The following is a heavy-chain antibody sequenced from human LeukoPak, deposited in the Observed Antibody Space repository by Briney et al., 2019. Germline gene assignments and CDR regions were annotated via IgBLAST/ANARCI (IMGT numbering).Heavy chain of an antibody. Sequence: GGSLRLSCAASGFTVSSNYMSWVRQAPGKGLEWVSVIYSGGSTYYADSVKGRFTISRDNSKNTLYLQMNSLRAEDTAVYYCARTLYDFSSGYPRTFDYWGQGTLVTVSS. CDR2: IYSGGST. D-gene: IGHD3/OR15-3a*01. CDR3: ARTLYDFSSGYPRTFDY. V-gene: IGHV3-66*01. J-gene: IGHJ4*02. CDR1: GFTVSSNY.